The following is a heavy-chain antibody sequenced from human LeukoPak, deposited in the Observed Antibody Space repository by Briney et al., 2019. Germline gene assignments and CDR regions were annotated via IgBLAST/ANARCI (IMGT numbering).Heavy chain of an antibody. J-gene: IGHJ3*02. CDR2: ISYDGNQI. Sequence: PGGSLRLSCAASGFPFRSFAMHWVRQAPGKGLEWMAMISYDGNQIYYRDSVKGRFTISRDNSKNTLYLQMHSLRAEDTAVYYCLKPKIYGDALDIWGQGTMVTVSS. CDR3: LKPKIYGDALDI. V-gene: IGHV3-30*07. D-gene: IGHD1-14*01. CDR1: GFPFRSFA.